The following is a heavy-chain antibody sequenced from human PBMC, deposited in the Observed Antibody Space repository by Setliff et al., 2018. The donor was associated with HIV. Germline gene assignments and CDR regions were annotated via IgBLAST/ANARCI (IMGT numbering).Heavy chain of an antibody. CDR3: ARGTPYPNYYDSSGYFDC. V-gene: IGHV4-59*12. Sequence: SETLSLTCSVSGGSISSYYWSWVRQPPGKGLEWIGCLYNSGSTNYNPSLKSRVTISVDASKNQFSLKLSSVTAADTAIYYCARGTPYPNYYDSSGYFDCWGQGTLVTVSS. CDR2: LYNSGST. J-gene: IGHJ4*02. CDR1: GGSISSYY. D-gene: IGHD3-22*01.